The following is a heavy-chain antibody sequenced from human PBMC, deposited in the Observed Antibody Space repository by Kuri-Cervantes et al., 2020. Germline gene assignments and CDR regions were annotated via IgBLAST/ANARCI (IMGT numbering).Heavy chain of an antibody. V-gene: IGHV6-1*01. D-gene: IGHD6-13*01. J-gene: IGHJ5*02. CDR1: GDSVSSNSAA. CDR2: TYYRSKWYN. CDR3: AREQYSSSWYPLGRGVDP. Sequence: SQTLSLTCAISGDSVSSNSAAWNWIRQSPSRGLEWLGRTYYRSKWYNDYAVSVKSRITINPDTSKNQFSLQLNSVTPEDTAVYYCAREQYSSSWYPLGRGVDPWGQGTLVTVSS.